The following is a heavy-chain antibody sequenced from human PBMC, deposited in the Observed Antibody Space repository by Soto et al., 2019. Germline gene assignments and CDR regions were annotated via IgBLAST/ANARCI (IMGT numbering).Heavy chain of an antibody. V-gene: IGHV4-59*08. CDR1: GGSIITYY. Sequence: SETLSLTCTVSGGSIITYYWNWIRQPPGKGLEWIGYIYYSGSTNYNPSLKSRVTISIDTSKNQFSLKLSSVTAADTAVYYCARSPLITTVEDWGQGTLVTVSS. D-gene: IGHD4-17*01. J-gene: IGHJ4*02. CDR2: IYYSGST. CDR3: ARSPLITTVED.